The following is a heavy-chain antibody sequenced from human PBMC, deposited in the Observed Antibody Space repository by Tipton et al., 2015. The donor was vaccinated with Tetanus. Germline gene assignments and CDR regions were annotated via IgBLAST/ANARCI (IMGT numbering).Heavy chain of an antibody. V-gene: IGHV4-39*01. Sequence: LRLSCTVSGGSIRSGTFYWGWIRQPPGKGLEWIGSIYESGDTYYIPSLKSRVTISVDTSKNQFSLNLNSMAAADTGVYYCARHQSGYFTPFDYWGQGNLVTVSS. J-gene: IGHJ4*02. D-gene: IGHD3-3*01. CDR2: IYESGDT. CDR1: GGSIRSGTFY. CDR3: ARHQSGYFTPFDY.